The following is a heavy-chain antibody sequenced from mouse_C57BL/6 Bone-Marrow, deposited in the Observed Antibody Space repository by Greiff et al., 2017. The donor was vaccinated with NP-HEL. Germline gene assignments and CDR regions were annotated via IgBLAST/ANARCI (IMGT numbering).Heavy chain of an antibody. CDR3: ARRKDYGYAMDY. Sequence: VQLQQSGAELARPGASVKLSCKASGYTFTSYGISWVKQRTGQGLEWIGEIYPRSGNTYYNEKFKGKATLTADKSSSTAYMELSSLTSEDSAVYFCARRKDYGYAMDYWGQGTSVTVSS. CDR1: GYTFTSYG. D-gene: IGHD1-1*02. V-gene: IGHV1-81*01. CDR2: IYPRSGNT. J-gene: IGHJ4*01.